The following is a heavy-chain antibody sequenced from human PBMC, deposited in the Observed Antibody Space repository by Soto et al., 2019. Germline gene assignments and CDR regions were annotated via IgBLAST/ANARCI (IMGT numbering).Heavy chain of an antibody. V-gene: IGHV3-21*06. CDR1: GFTFTRYS. J-gene: IGHJ4*02. CDR3: ARESEDLTSNFDY. Sequence: PGGSLRLSCAASGFTFTRYSMNWVRQAPGKGLEWVSSISSTTNYIYYGDSMKGRFTTSRDNAKNSLYLEMNSLRAEDTAVYYCARESEDLTSNFDYRGQGTLVTVSS. CDR2: ISSTTNYI.